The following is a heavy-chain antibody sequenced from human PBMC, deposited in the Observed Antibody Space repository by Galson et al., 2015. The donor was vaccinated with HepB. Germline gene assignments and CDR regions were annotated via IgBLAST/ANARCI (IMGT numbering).Heavy chain of an antibody. CDR2: IYYSGST. CDR3: ARGLSSSLVRGRGSWFDP. J-gene: IGHJ5*02. Sequence: YYWSWIRQHPGKGLEWIGYIYYSGSTYYNPSLKSRVTISVDTSKNQFSLKRSSVTAADTAVYYCARGLSSSLVRGRGSWFDPWGQGTLVTVSS. D-gene: IGHD3-10*01. V-gene: IGHV4-31*02. CDR1: YY.